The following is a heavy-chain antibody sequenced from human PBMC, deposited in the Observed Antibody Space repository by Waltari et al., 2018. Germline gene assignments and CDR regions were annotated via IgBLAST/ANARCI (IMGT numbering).Heavy chain of an antibody. D-gene: IGHD5-12*01. CDR1: GVSITSNRHY. V-gene: IGHV4-39*01. CDR3: ATYIGASVGTAAFDV. Sequence: QLQLQESGPGLVKPSETLSLTCSVSGVSITSNRHYWGWLRQPPGQGLEWIATMSYSGATYSSPSLESRVTVSRDTPKNQLSLKLVSVTAADTAVYYCATYIGASVGTAAFDVWGQGTMVTVSS. CDR2: MSYSGAT. J-gene: IGHJ3*01.